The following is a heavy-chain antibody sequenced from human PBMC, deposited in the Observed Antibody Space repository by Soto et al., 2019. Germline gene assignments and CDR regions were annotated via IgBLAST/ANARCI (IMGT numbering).Heavy chain of an antibody. CDR3: AKDKPGTTSFDY. Sequence: PGGSLRLSCAASGFTISRDAMSWVRQAPGKGLEWVAAISDRGDTTHYADSVKGRFTISRGTSKNTLYLQMNSLRAEDTAVYYCAKDKPGTTSFDYWGRGTLVTVSS. CDR1: GFTISRDA. D-gene: IGHD1-1*01. J-gene: IGHJ4*02. CDR2: ISDRGDTT. V-gene: IGHV3-23*01.